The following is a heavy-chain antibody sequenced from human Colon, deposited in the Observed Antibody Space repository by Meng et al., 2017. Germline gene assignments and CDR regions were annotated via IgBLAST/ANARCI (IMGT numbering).Heavy chain of an antibody. D-gene: IGHD2-21*02. CDR3: ARGPYCGGDCYWFDP. CDR2: IYHGGTT. J-gene: IGHJ5*02. V-gene: IGHV4-30-2*01. CDR1: GDSISSGDYS. Sequence: QLLLQESYSGLVQPSQSLSLTCAVSGDSISSGDYSWSWIRQPPGQGLEWIGYIYHGGTTYNTSLKSRVTISVDNSKNQFSLRLTSVTAADTAVYYCARGPYCGGDCYWFDPWGQGTLVTVFS.